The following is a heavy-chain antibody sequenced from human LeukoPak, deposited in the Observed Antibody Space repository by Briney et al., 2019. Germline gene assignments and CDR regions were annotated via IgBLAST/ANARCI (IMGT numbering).Heavy chain of an antibody. CDR2: IAGGDGR. V-gene: IGHV3-23*01. CDR1: GFTFSSYA. Sequence: GGSLRLSCAASGFTFSSYAMSWVRQAPGKGLEWVAGIAGGDGRFYADSVKGRFSISRDNSKNTVDLQMNSLRVEDTAVYYCAKDYVSGGGYWDFDYWGQGTLVTVSS. J-gene: IGHJ4*02. D-gene: IGHD5-24*01. CDR3: AKDYVSGGGYWDFDY.